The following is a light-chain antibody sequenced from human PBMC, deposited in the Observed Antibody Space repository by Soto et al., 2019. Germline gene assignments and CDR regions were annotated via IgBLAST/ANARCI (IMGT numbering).Light chain of an antibody. CDR3: HHYYNWPPTWQ. J-gene: IGKJ1*01. CDR1: ESLDSN. V-gene: IGKV3-15*01. CDR2: GAL. Sequence: EIALTQSPVTLSVSPGERATLSCRASESLDSNLAWYQQKPGQAPRLLIYGALNRASGTPARFSGSGSGTEFTLTIRTLQSVVVAVYSCHHYYNWPPTWQFGQGT.